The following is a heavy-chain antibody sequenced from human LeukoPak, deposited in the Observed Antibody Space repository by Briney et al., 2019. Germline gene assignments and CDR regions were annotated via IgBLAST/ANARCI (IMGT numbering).Heavy chain of an antibody. CDR3: AREGYSSGWNDY. D-gene: IGHD6-19*01. CDR1: GFSISSHY. Sequence: PWETLTLTCTAFGFSISSHYWSWLRQPPGKGPEWIGYIYCSGTNNYNPSLNSRVTISVDMSKNQFSLKLSCVTAADTAVYYCAREGYSSGWNDYWGQGTLVTVSS. V-gene: IGHV4-59*11. J-gene: IGHJ4*02. CDR2: IYCSGTN.